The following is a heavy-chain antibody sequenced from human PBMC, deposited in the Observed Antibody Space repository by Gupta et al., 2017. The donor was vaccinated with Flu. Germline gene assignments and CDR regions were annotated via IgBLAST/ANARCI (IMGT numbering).Heavy chain of an antibody. V-gene: IGHV4-34*01. Sequence: QVQLQQWGAGLLQPSETLSLTCAVHGGSFSGYYWSWIRQPPGKGLEWIGEINHSGSTNYNPSLKSRVASSVDTSKNQFSLKLSSVTAADTAVYYCARVRWELLLGYYYYDMDVWGRGTAVTVSS. CDR3: ARVRWELLLGYYYYDMDV. D-gene: IGHD4-23*01. CDR2: INHSGST. J-gene: IGHJ6*02. CDR1: GGSFSGYY.